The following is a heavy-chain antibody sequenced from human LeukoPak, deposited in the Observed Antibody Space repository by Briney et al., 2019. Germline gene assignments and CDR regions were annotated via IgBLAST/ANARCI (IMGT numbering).Heavy chain of an antibody. CDR1: GFTFSSYA. CDR3: AGGRQLVPYYYYMDV. Sequence: GGSLRLSCAASGFTFSSYAMHWVRQAPGKGLEWVAVISYDGSNKYYADSVKGRFTISRDNSKNTLYLQMNSLRAEDTAVYYCAGGRQLVPYYYYMDVWGKGTTVTVSS. J-gene: IGHJ6*03. CDR2: ISYDGSNK. V-gene: IGHV3-30*04. D-gene: IGHD6-6*01.